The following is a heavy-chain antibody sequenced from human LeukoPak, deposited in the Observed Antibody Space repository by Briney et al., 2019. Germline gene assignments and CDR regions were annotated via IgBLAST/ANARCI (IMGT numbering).Heavy chain of an antibody. D-gene: IGHD4-17*01. CDR1: GFTFSSYS. J-gene: IGHJ4*02. V-gene: IGHV3-30*03. CDR3: ARDYGDSLDY. CDR2: ISYDGSNK. Sequence: PGGSLRLSCAAYGFTFSSYSMNWVRQAPGKGLEWVAVISYDGSNKYYADSVKGRFTISRDNSKNTLYLQMNSLRAEDTAVYYCARDYGDSLDYWGQGTLVTVSS.